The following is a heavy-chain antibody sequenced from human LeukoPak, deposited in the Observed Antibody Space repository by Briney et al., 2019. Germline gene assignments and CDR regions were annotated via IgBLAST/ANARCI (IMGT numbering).Heavy chain of an antibody. V-gene: IGHV1-2*02. CDR2: MNPNGGGT. CDR3: ARGGKYSSSYYFDY. D-gene: IGHD6-6*01. CDR1: GYTFTDYY. J-gene: IGHJ4*02. Sequence: GASVKVSCKASGYTFTDYYIHWMRQAPGQGLEWMGWMNPNGGGTHYTQNFQGRVTMTTDTSTSTAYMELRSLRSDDTAVYYCARGGKYSSSYYFDYWGQGTLVTVSS.